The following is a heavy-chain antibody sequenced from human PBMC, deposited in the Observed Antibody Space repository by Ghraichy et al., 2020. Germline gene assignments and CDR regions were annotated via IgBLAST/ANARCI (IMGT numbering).Heavy chain of an antibody. CDR3: ARGYCSSTSCYVRYYYYYGMDV. Sequence: LSLTCAASGFTFSSYWMHWVRQAPGKGLVWVSRINSDGSSTSYADSVKGRFTISRDNAKNTLYLQMNSLRAEDTAVYYCARGYCSSTSCYVRYYYYYGMDVWGQGTTVTVSS. J-gene: IGHJ6*02. V-gene: IGHV3-74*01. CDR1: GFTFSSYW. D-gene: IGHD2-2*01. CDR2: INSDGSST.